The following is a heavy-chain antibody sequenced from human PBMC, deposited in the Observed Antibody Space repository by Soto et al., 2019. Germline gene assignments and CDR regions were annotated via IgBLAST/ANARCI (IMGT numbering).Heavy chain of an antibody. V-gene: IGHV1-18*01. CDR1: GYTLTSYG. D-gene: IGHD2-2*01. CDR3: ARFFSVPVYCSSTSCALAGWFDP. Sequence: ASVKVSCKASGYTLTSYGISWVRQAPGQGLEWMGWISAYNGNTNYAQKLQGRVTMTTDTSTSTAYMELRSLRSDDTAVYYCARFFSVPVYCSSTSCALAGWFDPWGQGTLVTVSS. CDR2: ISAYNGNT. J-gene: IGHJ5*02.